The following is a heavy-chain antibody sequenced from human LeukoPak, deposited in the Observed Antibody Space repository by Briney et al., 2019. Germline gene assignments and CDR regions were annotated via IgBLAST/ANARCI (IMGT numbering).Heavy chain of an antibody. CDR1: GGSVSSGSYY. V-gene: IGHV4-61*01. CDR3: ARETLTTSRWFDP. Sequence: KHSETLSLTCPVSGGSVSSGSYYWSWIRQPPGKGLEWIGYIYYSGSTNYNPSLKSRVTISVDTSKNQFSLKLSSVTAADTAVYYCARETLTTSRWFDPWGQGTLVTVSS. CDR2: IYYSGST. J-gene: IGHJ5*02. D-gene: IGHD4-17*01.